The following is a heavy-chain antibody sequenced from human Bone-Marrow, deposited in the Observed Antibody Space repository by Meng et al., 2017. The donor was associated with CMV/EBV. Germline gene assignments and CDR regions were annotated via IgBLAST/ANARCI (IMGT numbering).Heavy chain of an antibody. D-gene: IGHD3-10*01. J-gene: IGHJ5*02. V-gene: IGHV6-1*01. Sequence: GQLAPSGSERVKPSQTPPLTLAISGDSVSSNSAAWNWIRQSPSRGLEWLGRTYYRSKWYNDYAVSVKSRITINPDTSKNQFSLQLNSVTPEDTAVYYCAREVWFGEFYNWFDPWGQGTLVTVSS. CDR2: TYYRSKWYN. CDR1: GDSVSSNSAA. CDR3: AREVWFGEFYNWFDP.